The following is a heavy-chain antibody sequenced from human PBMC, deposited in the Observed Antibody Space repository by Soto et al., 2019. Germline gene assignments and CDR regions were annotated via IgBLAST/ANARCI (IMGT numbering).Heavy chain of an antibody. V-gene: IGHV1-46*01. CDR2: INPSGGHT. J-gene: IGHJ4*02. CDR3: ARGGHVVVVTAAFDC. CDR1: GNTFTNYY. Sequence: QVQLMQSGAEVKKPGASVKVSCKASGNTFTNYYIHWVRQAPGQGLEWMGTINPSGGHTTYSQNFLGRVTMTRDTSTSTRYMELTSLTSDDTAVYYCARGGHVVVVTAAFDCWGQGTLVTVSS. D-gene: IGHD2-21*02.